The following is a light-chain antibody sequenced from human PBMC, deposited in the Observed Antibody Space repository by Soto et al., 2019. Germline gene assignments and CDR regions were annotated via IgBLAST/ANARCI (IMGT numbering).Light chain of an antibody. V-gene: IGLV2-23*01. CDR3: RSFAGGSTYV. CDR1: SSVVGSYNL. CDR2: EGG. Sequence: QSVLTQPASVSGSPGQSITLSCTGTSSVVGSYNLVSWYQQHPGKAPKLMISEGGKRPSGVSNRFSGSKSGNTASLTISGLQAEDEADYYCRSFAGGSTYVFGTGTKVTVL. J-gene: IGLJ1*01.